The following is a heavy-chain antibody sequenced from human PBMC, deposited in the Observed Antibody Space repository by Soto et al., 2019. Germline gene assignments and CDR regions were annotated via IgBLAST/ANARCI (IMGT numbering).Heavy chain of an antibody. CDR3: AHRRAMGSNWNYGDFDY. J-gene: IGHJ4*02. V-gene: IGHV2-5*02. CDR1: GFAHTTSPVG. D-gene: IGHD1-7*01. CDR2: IYWDDDK. Sequence: QITLKESGPTLVKPTQTLTLTCTFSGFAHTTSPVGVGWIRQPPGKALECLALIYWDDDKRYSPSLKSRLTITKDTSKYQVVLTMTNMEPVDTATYYCAHRRAMGSNWNYGDFDYRGQGTVVTVSS.